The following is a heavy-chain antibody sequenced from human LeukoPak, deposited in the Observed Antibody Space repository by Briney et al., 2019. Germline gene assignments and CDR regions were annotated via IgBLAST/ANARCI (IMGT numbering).Heavy chain of an antibody. CDR2: ISGYNGNT. D-gene: IGHD5-18*01. J-gene: IGHJ5*02. CDR3: ARVSPHRKISYGYQNWFDP. V-gene: IGHV1-18*01. Sequence: ASVTVSCKASGYTFTNYHITWVRQAPGQGLEWMGWISGYNGNTNYAQTLQGRVTMTTDTSTNTAYMELRSLRSDDTAMYYCARVSPHRKISYGYQNWFDPWGQGTLVTVSS. CDR1: GYTFTNYH.